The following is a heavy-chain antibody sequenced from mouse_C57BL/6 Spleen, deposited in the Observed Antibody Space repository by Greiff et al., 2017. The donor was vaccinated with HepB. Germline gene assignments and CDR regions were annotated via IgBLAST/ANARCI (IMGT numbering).Heavy chain of an antibody. D-gene: IGHD2-3*01. CDR3: ARDPSPYDYFDY. CDR1: GFTFSSYA. J-gene: IGHJ2*01. V-gene: IGHV5-4*01. CDR2: ISDGGSYT. Sequence: EVMLVESGGGLVKPGGSLKLSCAASGFTFSSYAMSWVRQTPEKRLEWVATISDGGSYTYYPDNVKGRFTISRDNAKNNLYLQMSHLKSEDTAMYYCARDPSPYDYFDYWGQGTTLTVSS.